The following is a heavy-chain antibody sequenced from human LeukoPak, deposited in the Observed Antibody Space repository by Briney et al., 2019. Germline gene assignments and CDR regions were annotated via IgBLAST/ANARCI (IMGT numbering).Heavy chain of an antibody. CDR2: IYYSGST. D-gene: IGHD3-16*02. CDR3: ARVTGDYVWGSYRYSSYFDY. J-gene: IGHJ4*02. Sequence: PGGSLRLSCAASGFTFSSYSMNWVRQPPGKGLEWIGSIYYSGSTYYNPSLKSRVTISVDTSKNQFSLKLSSVTAADTAVYYCARVTGDYVWGSYRYSSYFDYWGQGTLVTVSS. V-gene: IGHV4-39*07. CDR1: GFTFSSYS.